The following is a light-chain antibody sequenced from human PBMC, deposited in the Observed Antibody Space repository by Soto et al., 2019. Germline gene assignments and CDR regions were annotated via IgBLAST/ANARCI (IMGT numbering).Light chain of an antibody. CDR1: RITVGGYNY. V-gene: IGLV2-14*01. CDR2: EVS. Sequence: QSALTQPASVSGPLGNRLPISGTGTRITVGGYNYVSWYQQHPGKAPKLMIYEVSNRPSGVSNRFSGSKSGNTASLTISGLQAEDEADYYCSSYTSSSTRVFGGGTKLTVL. J-gene: IGLJ3*02. CDR3: SSYTSSSTRV.